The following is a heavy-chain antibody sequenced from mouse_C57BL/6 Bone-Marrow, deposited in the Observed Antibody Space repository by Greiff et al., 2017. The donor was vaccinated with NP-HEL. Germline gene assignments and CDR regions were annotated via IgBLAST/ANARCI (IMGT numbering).Heavy chain of an antibody. CDR2: INSDGGST. D-gene: IGHD1-1*01. CDR3: ARQGYYGSSFHWYFDV. CDR1: EYEFPSHD. J-gene: IGHJ1*03. V-gene: IGHV5-2*03. Sequence: EVMLVESGGGLVQPGESLKLSCESNEYEFPSHDMSWVRKTPEKRLELVAAINSDGGSTYYPDTMERRFIISRDNTKKTLYLQMSSLRSEDTALYYCARQGYYGSSFHWYFDVWGTGTTVTVSS.